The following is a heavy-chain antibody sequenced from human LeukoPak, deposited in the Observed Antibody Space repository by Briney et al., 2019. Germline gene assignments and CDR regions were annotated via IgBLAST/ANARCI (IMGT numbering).Heavy chain of an antibody. CDR1: GGSISSYY. D-gene: IGHD3-16*02. Sequence: SETLSLTCTVSGGSISSYYWSWIRQPAGKGLGWIGRIYTSGSTNYNPSLKSRVTMSVDTSKNQFSLKLSSVTAADTAVYYCARLYDYVWGSYRHNWFDPWGQGTLVTVSS. CDR2: IYTSGST. V-gene: IGHV4-4*07. J-gene: IGHJ5*02. CDR3: ARLYDYVWGSYRHNWFDP.